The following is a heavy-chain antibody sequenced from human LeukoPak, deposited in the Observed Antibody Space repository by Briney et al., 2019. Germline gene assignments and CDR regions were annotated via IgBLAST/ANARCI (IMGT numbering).Heavy chain of an antibody. CDR2: INPNSGDT. CDR1: GYTFTGYF. V-gene: IGHV1-2*02. D-gene: IGHD6-19*01. CDR3: AISIAVATYYFDY. Sequence: ASVKVSCKASGYTFTGYFIHWVRQAPGQGLEWMGWINPNSGDTNYAQKFLGRVTMTRDTSISTAYMELSRLRSDDTAVYYCAISIAVATYYFDYWSQGALVTVSS. J-gene: IGHJ4*02.